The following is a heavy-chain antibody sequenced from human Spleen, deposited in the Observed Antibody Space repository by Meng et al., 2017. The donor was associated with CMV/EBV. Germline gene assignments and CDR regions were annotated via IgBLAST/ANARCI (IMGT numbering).Heavy chain of an antibody. J-gene: IGHJ6*02. Sequence: GESLKISCAASGFTFSSYAMSWVRQAPGKWLEWVSTISASGGSTYYADTVKGRFTISRDNSKNTLYLQMNSLRAEDTAVYYCAKDLGRRVDYCYGMDVWGQGTTVTVSS. D-gene: IGHD3-16*01. CDR1: GFTFSSYA. CDR2: ISASGGST. CDR3: AKDLGRRVDYCYGMDV. V-gene: IGHV3-23*01.